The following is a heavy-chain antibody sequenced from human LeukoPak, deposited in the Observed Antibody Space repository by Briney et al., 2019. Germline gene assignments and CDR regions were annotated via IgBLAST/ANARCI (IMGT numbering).Heavy chain of an antibody. J-gene: IGHJ4*02. CDR2: IRYDGSNK. D-gene: IGHD4-17*01. Sequence: PGGSLRLSCAASGFTFSSYGMHWVRQAPGKGLEWVAFIRYDGSNKYYADSVKGRFTISRDDSKNTLYLQMNSLRAEGTAVYYCAKDVLSTVTTYYFDYWGQGTLVTVSS. CDR1: GFTFSSYG. CDR3: AKDVLSTVTTYYFDY. V-gene: IGHV3-30*02.